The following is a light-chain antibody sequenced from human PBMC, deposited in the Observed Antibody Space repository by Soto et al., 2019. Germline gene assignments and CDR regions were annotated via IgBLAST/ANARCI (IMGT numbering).Light chain of an antibody. J-gene: IGKJ1*01. CDR1: QSISSW. CDR2: KAS. V-gene: IGKV1-5*03. Sequence: DIPMTQSPSTLSASVGDRVTITCRASQSISSWLAWYQQKPGKAPKVLIYKASNLETGVPSRFSGSGSGTEFTLTISSLQPDDFATYYCQQYKTYFRTFGQGTRVEIK. CDR3: QQYKTYFRT.